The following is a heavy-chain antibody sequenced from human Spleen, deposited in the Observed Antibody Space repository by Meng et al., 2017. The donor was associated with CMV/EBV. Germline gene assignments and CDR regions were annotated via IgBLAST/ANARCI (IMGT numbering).Heavy chain of an antibody. J-gene: IGHJ4*02. Sequence: RDYYWSWIRQPPGKGLEWIGYIYYSGSTYYNPSLKSRVTISVDTSKNQFSLKLSSVTAADTAVYYCASLGYCSSTSCQTRAYYFDYWGQGTLVTVSS. CDR2: IYYSGST. CDR3: ASLGYCSSTSCQTRAYYFDY. CDR1: RDYY. D-gene: IGHD2-2*01. V-gene: IGHV4-30-4*08.